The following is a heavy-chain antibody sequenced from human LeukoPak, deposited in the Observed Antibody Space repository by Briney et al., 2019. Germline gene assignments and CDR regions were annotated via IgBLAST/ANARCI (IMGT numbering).Heavy chain of an antibody. J-gene: IGHJ5*02. CDR2: IKQDGSEK. V-gene: IGHV3-7*01. D-gene: IGHD3-16*01. Sequence: GGSLRLSCAASGFTFSSYAMSWVRQAPGKGLEWVANIKQDGSEKYYVDTVKGRFTISRDNAKNTLYLQMNSLRAEDTAVYYCARGGSARFDPWGQGTLVTVSS. CDR1: GFTFSSYA. CDR3: ARGGSARFDP.